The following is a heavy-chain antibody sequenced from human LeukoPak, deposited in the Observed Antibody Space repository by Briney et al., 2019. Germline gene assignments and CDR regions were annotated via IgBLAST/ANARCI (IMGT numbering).Heavy chain of an antibody. Sequence: SETLSLTCTVSGGSISNYYWNWIRQPAGKGLEWIGRVYSTGNANYNPSLKSRVTLSVDTSKNQFSLNLNSVTAADTAVYYSARDYSEDAYPYYFDYWGQGALVTVSS. D-gene: IGHD2-21*01. J-gene: IGHJ4*02. V-gene: IGHV4-4*07. CDR2: VYSTGNA. CDR3: ARDYSEDAYPYYFDY. CDR1: GGSISNYY.